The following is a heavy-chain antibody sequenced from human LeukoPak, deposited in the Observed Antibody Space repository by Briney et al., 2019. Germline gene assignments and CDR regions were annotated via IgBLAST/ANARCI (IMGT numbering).Heavy chain of an antibody. Sequence: SETLFLTCTVSGGSISSYYWSWIRQPPGKGLEWIGYIYYSGSTNYNPSLKSRVTISVDTSKNQFSLKLSSVTAADTAVYYCARSLRYFDWLPIRYYYYGMDVWGQGTTVTVSS. V-gene: IGHV4-59*01. CDR1: GGSISSYY. CDR3: ARSLRYFDWLPIRYYYYGMDV. D-gene: IGHD3-9*01. J-gene: IGHJ6*02. CDR2: IYYSGST.